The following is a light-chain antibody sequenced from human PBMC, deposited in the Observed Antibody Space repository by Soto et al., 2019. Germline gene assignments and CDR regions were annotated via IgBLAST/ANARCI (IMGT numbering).Light chain of an antibody. J-gene: IGKJ2*01. CDR2: GSS. Sequence: EVVLTQSPGTLSLSPGERATLSCRASQTVSNNYLAWYQHKPGQSPKLLIFGSSDRATGIPDRFSGSGSGTDFTLPISRREPEDFAVYYCQQYGSSPPYTFGQGTKLEIK. CDR1: QTVSNNY. CDR3: QQYGSSPPYT. V-gene: IGKV3-20*01.